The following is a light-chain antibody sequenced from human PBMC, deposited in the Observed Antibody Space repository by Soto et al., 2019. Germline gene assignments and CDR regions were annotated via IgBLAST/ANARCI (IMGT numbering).Light chain of an antibody. Sequence: DVVMTQSPLSLPVTLGQPASISCRSSQSLVYSDGNAYLNWFHQRPGQSPRRLIYKVSYRDSGVPDRFSGSASGTDFTLKISSVEAEDVGVYYCMQGAHWPPYTFGQGTKLEIK. J-gene: IGKJ2*01. CDR1: QSLVYSDGNAY. CDR3: MQGAHWPPYT. CDR2: KVS. V-gene: IGKV2-30*01.